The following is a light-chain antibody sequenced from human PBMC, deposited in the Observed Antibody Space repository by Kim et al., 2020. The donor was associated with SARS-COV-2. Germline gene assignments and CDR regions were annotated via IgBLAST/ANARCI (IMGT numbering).Light chain of an antibody. CDR2: GVN. J-gene: IGLJ1*01. V-gene: IGLV2-8*01. CDR1: SRDVGDYNY. Sequence: GQSVTISCTGTSRDVGDYNYVPWYQHHPGKAPELVIYGVNKRPSGVPDRFSGSKSGNTASLTVSGLQTEDEADYYCSSYAGSNTFVFGTGTKVTVL. CDR3: SSYAGSNTFV.